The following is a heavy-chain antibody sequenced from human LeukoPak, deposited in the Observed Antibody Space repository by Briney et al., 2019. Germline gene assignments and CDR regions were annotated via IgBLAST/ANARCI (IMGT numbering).Heavy chain of an antibody. J-gene: IGHJ4*02. Sequence: GASVKVSCKASGYTFTGYYMHWVRQAPGQGLEWMGWINPNSGGTNYAQKFQGRATMTRDTSISTAYMELSRLRSDDTAEYYCARETPPYSSGSLADYWGQGTPVTVSS. V-gene: IGHV1-2*02. D-gene: IGHD6-19*01. CDR1: GYTFTGYY. CDR3: ARETPPYSSGSLADY. CDR2: INPNSGGT.